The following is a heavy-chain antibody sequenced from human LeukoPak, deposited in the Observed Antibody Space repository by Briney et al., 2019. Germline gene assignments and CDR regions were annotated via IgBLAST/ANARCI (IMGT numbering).Heavy chain of an antibody. D-gene: IGHD2-2*01. CDR2: INPNSGAT. V-gene: IGHV1-2*02. CDR3: ARDVLYCSSTSCHGSAFDI. J-gene: IGHJ3*02. CDR1: GYTFTGYY. Sequence: ASVKVSCKASGYTFTGYYMHWVRQAPGQGLEWMGWINPNSGATNYAQKFKGRVTMTRDTSISTAYMELSRLRSDDTAVYYCARDVLYCSSTSCHGSAFDIWGQGTMVTVSS.